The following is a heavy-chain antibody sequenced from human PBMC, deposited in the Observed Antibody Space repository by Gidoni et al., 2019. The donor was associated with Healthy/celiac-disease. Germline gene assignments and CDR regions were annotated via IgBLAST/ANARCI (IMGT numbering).Heavy chain of an antibody. CDR1: GFTFRSYS. V-gene: IGHV3-21*01. CDR2: ISSSSSYI. CDR3: ARDTAALELEGGFDY. D-gene: IGHD6-6*01. Sequence: EVQLVESGGGLVKPGGSLRLSCAASGFTFRSYSMNWVRQAPGKGLEWGSSISSSSSYIYYADSVKGRFTISRDNAKNSLYLQMNSLRAEDTAVYYCARDTAALELEGGFDYWGQGTLVTVSS. J-gene: IGHJ4*02.